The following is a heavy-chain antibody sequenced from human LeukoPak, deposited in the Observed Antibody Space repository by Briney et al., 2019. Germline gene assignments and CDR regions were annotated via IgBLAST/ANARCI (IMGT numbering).Heavy chain of an antibody. D-gene: IGHD2-2*02. CDR3: ARVRRGYCSSTSCYTGAYYYYGMDV. V-gene: IGHV4-34*01. J-gene: IGHJ6*02. CDR2: INHGGST. CDR1: GGSFSGYY. Sequence: KPSETLSLTCAVYGGSFSGYYWSWIRQPPGKGLEWIGEINHGGSTNYNPSLKSRVTISVDTSKNQFSLKLSSVTAADTAVYYCARVRRGYCSSTSCYTGAYYYYGMDVWGQGTTVTVSS.